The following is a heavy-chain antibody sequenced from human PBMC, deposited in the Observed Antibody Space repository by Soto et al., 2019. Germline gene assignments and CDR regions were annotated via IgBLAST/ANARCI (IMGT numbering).Heavy chain of an antibody. J-gene: IGHJ4*02. Sequence: QLQLQESGPGLVKPSEALSLTCSVSGGSISSSSYYWGWIRQPPGKGLEWIGSIYYSGSTYYNPSLKSRFPIAKDKSKNQFPLKLSSLPAADTAVYYCASLEGLATISYYFDFWGQETLVTVSS. D-gene: IGHD3-9*01. CDR3: ASLEGLATISYYFDF. V-gene: IGHV4-39*01. CDR1: GGSISSSSYY. CDR2: IYYSGST.